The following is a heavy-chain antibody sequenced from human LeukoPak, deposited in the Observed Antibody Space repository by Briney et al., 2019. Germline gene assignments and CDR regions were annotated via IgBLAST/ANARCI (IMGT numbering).Heavy chain of an antibody. V-gene: IGHV5-51*01. CDR3: SSVGYCSSTSCYFSAPSYYYYSGMDV. CDR1: GYSFTSYW. D-gene: IGHD2-2*01. CDR2: IYPGDSDT. Sequence: GESLKISCKGSGYSFTSYWIGWVRQMPGKGLEWMGIIYPGDSDTRYSPSFQGQVTISADKSVSTAYRQWSGLKASDTAMYYCSSVGYCSSTSCYFSAPSYYYYSGMDVWGQGTTVTVSS. J-gene: IGHJ6*02.